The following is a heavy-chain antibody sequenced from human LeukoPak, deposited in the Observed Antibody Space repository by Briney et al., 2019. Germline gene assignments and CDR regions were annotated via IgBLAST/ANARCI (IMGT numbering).Heavy chain of an antibody. CDR2: IKEDGSAK. CDR1: GFTFSSYW. V-gene: IGHV3-7*01. CDR3: VRDSPGYGAHDFD. D-gene: IGHD5-12*01. J-gene: IGHJ4*02. Sequence: GGSLRLSCAASGFTFSSYWMSWVRQAPGKGLEWVANIKEDGSAKYYVDSVKGRFTISRDNAKNSLYLQMNNLSAEDTAVYYCVRDSPGYGAHDFDWGQGTLVTVSS.